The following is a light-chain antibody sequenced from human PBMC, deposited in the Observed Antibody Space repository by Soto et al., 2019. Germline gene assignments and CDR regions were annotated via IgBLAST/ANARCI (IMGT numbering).Light chain of an antibody. J-gene: IGLJ1*01. V-gene: IGLV1-51*02. CDR1: SSNIGNNY. CDR3: GTWDSSLSIFV. CDR2: EDN. Sequence: QSALTQPPSVSAAPGQKVTISCSGSSSNIGNNYLSWYQQLPGTAPKLLIYEDNKRPSGIPDRFSGSKSGTSATLGITGLQIGDEADYYCGTWDSSLSIFVFGTGTKVTVL.